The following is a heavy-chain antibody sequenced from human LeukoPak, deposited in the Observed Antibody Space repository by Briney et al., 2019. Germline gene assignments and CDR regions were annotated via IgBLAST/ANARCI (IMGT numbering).Heavy chain of an antibody. J-gene: IGHJ4*02. CDR1: GYSFTSYW. Sequence: GESLKISCKGSGYSFTSYWIGWVRQMPGKGLEWMGIIYPGDSDTRYSPSFQGQVTISADKSISTAHLQWSSLKASDTAMYYCASQLGYCSGGSCYTVFDYWGQGTLVTVSS. CDR3: ASQLGYCSGGSCYTVFDY. D-gene: IGHD2-15*01. CDR2: IYPGDSDT. V-gene: IGHV5-51*01.